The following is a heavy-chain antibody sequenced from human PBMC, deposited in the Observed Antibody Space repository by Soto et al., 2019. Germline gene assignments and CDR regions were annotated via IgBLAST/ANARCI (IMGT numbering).Heavy chain of an antibody. Sequence: QVQLVQSGAEVKKPGSSVKVSCKASGGTFSNYVVNWVRQAPGQGLEWMGRIIPISGAANYAQKFQGRVTLTADTSTSTSYMELSSLRSEDTAVYYCARDMTRTVVPYFDFWGQGTLVTVSS. V-gene: IGHV1-69*06. CDR2: IIPISGAA. D-gene: IGHD1-7*01. J-gene: IGHJ4*02. CDR3: ARDMTRTVVPYFDF. CDR1: GGTFSNYV.